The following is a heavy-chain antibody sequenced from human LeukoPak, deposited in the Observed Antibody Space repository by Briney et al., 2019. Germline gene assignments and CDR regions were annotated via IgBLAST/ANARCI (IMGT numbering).Heavy chain of an antibody. CDR3: ARLGDCSSTSCEYYFDY. D-gene: IGHD2-2*01. CDR2: IYYSGST. CDR1: GGSISSSCYY. Sequence: PSETLSLTCTVSGGSISSSCYYWGWIRQPPGKGLEWIGSIYYSGSTYYNPSLKSRVTISVDTSKNQFSLKLSSVTAADTAVYYCARLGDCSSTSCEYYFDYWGQGTLVTVSS. J-gene: IGHJ4*02. V-gene: IGHV4-39*01.